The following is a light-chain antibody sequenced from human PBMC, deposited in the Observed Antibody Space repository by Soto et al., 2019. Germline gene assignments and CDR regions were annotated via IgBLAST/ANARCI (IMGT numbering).Light chain of an antibody. CDR3: QHYNSYSEA. CDR2: AAS. J-gene: IGKJ1*01. Sequence: DIQMTQSPFSLSASVGDRVTITCRASQGINNYSAWYQQKVGEVPKLLIYAASTLQSGVPSRFSGSGSGTDFTLTISSLQPDDFATYYCQHYNSYSEAFGQGTKVDIK. V-gene: IGKV1-27*01. CDR1: QGINNY.